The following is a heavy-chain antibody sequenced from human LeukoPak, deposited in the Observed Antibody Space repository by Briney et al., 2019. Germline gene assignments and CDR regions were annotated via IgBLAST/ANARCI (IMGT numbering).Heavy chain of an antibody. V-gene: IGHV4-31*03. J-gene: IGHJ4*02. CDR3: ARRLYDILTGYYHYCDY. Sequence: PSETLSLTCTVSGGSISSGGYYWSWIRQHPGKGLEWIGYIYYSGSTYYNPSLKSRVTISVDKSKNQFSLKQSSVTAADTAVYYCARRLYDILTGYYHYCDYWGQGTLVTVSS. CDR1: GGSISSGGYY. D-gene: IGHD3-9*01. CDR2: IYYSGST.